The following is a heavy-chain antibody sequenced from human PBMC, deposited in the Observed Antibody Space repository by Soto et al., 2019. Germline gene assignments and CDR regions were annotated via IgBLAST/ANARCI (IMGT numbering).Heavy chain of an antibody. J-gene: IGHJ3*02. CDR3: TTGILCRSRRDAFDI. CDR2: IKSKTDGGTT. D-gene: IGHD2-2*01. V-gene: IGHV3-15*01. Sequence: SGGSLRLSCAASGFTFSNAWMSWVRQAPGKGLEWVGRIKSKTDGGTTDYAAPVKGRFTISRDDSKNTLYLQMNSLKTEDTAVYYCTTGILCRSRRDAFDIWGQGTMVTVSS. CDR1: GFTFSNAW.